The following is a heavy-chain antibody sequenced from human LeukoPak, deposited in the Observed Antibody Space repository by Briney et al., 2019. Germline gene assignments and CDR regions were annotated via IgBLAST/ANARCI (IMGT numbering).Heavy chain of an antibody. Sequence: GASVKVSCKASGYTFTSYAMHWVRQAPGQGLEWMGWINAGNGNTKYSQKFQGRVTITRDTSASTAYMELSSLRSEDTAVYCCASAGWDRVRGVTTEYFQHWGQGTLVTVSS. D-gene: IGHD3-10*01. CDR2: INAGNGNT. CDR1: GYTFTSYA. CDR3: ASAGWDRVRGVTTEYFQH. V-gene: IGHV1-3*01. J-gene: IGHJ1*01.